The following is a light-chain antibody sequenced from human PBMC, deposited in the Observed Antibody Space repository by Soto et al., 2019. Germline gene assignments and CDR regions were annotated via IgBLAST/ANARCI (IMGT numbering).Light chain of an antibody. CDR3: QQYGSSPWT. J-gene: IGKJ1*01. CDR2: GAS. V-gene: IGKV3-20*01. CDR1: QNVSSSY. Sequence: EIVLTQSPGTLSLSPGEGATLSCRARQNVSSSYLAWYQQKPGQAPRLLIYGASSRATGIPDRFSGSGSGTDFTLTISILEPEDFAVYYCQQYGSSPWTFGQGTKVEIK.